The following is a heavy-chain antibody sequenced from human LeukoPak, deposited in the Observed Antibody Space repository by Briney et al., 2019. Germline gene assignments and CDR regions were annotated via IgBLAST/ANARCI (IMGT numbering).Heavy chain of an antibody. Sequence: GGSLRLSCAASGFTFSGHTMNRVRQAPGKGLEWVSLISSSSSYIKYADSVKGRFTISRDNAKDSLYLQMNNLRADDTAMYYCARDYYTSGSSARTDYWGQGTLVTVSS. J-gene: IGHJ4*02. CDR1: GFTFSGHT. V-gene: IGHV3-21*01. CDR2: ISSSSSYI. CDR3: ARDYYTSGSSARTDY. D-gene: IGHD3-10*01.